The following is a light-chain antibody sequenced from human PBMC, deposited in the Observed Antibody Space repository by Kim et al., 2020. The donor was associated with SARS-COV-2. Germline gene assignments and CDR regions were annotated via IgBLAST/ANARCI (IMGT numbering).Light chain of an antibody. CDR2: DVN. CDR1: SNDIGSYVY. Sequence: QSALTQPASVSGSPGQSITISCTGTSNDIGSYVYVSWYQQHPGKAPKLIIYDVNKRPSGVSWRFSGSKSDSTASLTISGLQAEDEADYFCISHTITTALVFGGGTQLTVL. J-gene: IGLJ3*02. V-gene: IGLV2-14*03. CDR3: ISHTITTALV.